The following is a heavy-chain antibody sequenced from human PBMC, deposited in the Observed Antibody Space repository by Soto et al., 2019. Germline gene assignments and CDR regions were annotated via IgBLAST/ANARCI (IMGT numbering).Heavy chain of an antibody. CDR3: VHESLTLTGYYSDY. V-gene: IGHV3-23*01. CDR2: ISGSGGST. CDR1: GFTFSSYA. D-gene: IGHD3-9*01. Sequence: PGGSLRLSCAASGFTFSSYAMSWVRQAPGKGLEWVSAISGSGGSTYYADSVKGRFTISRDNSKNTLYLQMNSLRAEDTAVYYCVHESLTLTGYYSDYWGQGTLVTVSS. J-gene: IGHJ4*02.